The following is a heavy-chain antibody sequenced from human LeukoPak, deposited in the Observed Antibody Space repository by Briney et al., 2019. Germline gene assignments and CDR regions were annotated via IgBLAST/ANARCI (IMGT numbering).Heavy chain of an antibody. CDR1: GGSISSSSYY. J-gene: IGHJ4*02. D-gene: IGHD4-17*01. CDR2: IYYSGST. Sequence: SETLSLTCTVSGGSISSSSYYWGWIRQPPGKGLEWIGSIYYSGSTYYNPSLKSRVTISVDTSKNQFSLKLSSVTAADTAVYYCAGLLYYGDSYYFDYWGQGTLVTVSS. V-gene: IGHV4-39*01. CDR3: AGLLYYGDSYYFDY.